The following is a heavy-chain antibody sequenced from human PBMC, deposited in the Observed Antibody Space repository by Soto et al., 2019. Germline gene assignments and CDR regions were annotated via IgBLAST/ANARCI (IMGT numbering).Heavy chain of an antibody. V-gene: IGHV3-23*01. CDR3: AKEFRDYGGRNLDY. D-gene: IGHD4-17*01. J-gene: IGHJ4*02. CDR1: GLTFSIYA. CDR2: ISGSGGST. Sequence: GGSLRLSCAASGLTFSIYAMSWVRQAPGKGLEWVSAISGSGGSTYYADSVKGRFTISRDNSKNTLYLQMNSLRAEDTAVYYCAKEFRDYGGRNLDYWGQGTLVTVSS.